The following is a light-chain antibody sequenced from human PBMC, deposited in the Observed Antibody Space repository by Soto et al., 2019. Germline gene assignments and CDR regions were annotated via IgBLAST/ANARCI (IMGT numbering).Light chain of an antibody. CDR2: AAS. J-gene: IGKJ2*01. Sequence: AIRMTQSPSSFSASTGDRVTITCRASQGISSYLAWYQQKPGKAPKLLIYAASTLQSGVPSRFSGSGSGTDITLTICCLQSEDFATYYCQQYYSYPRTFGQGTKLEIK. CDR1: QGISSY. V-gene: IGKV1-8*01. CDR3: QQYYSYPRT.